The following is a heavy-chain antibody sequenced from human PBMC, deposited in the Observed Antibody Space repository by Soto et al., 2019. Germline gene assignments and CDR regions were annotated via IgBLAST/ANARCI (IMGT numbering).Heavy chain of an antibody. CDR2: ISAYNGNI. D-gene: IGHD6-13*01. CDR1: AYTFTNYG. Sequence: GASVKVSCKASAYTFTNYGISWVRQAPGQGLEWMGWISAYNGNINYAQKFRGRVTMTTDTSTSSAYLEVRSLRSDDTAVYYCARSGSSWNFFTFDYWGQGFLVTVSS. V-gene: IGHV1-18*01. CDR3: ARSGSSWNFFTFDY. J-gene: IGHJ4*02.